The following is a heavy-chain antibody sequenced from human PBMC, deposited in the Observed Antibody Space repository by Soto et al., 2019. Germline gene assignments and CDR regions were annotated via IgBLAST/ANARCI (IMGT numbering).Heavy chain of an antibody. J-gene: IGHJ6*03. CDR3: ARGGTNGDYGGGPYYYYMDV. CDR1: GYSFTSYW. CDR2: IYPGDSDT. V-gene: IGHV5-51*01. Sequence: PGVSLKISCKGSGYSFTSYWIGWVRQMPGKGLEWMGIIYPGDSDTRYSPSFQGQVTISADKSISTAYLQWSSLKASDTAMYYCARGGTNGDYGGGPYYYYMDVWGKGTTVTVSS. D-gene: IGHD4-17*01.